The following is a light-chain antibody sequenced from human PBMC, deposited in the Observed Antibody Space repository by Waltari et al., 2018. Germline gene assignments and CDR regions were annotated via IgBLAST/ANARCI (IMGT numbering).Light chain of an antibody. CDR1: QDISNY. J-gene: IGKJ2*01. CDR2: DAS. Sequence: DIQMTQSPSSLSASVGDRVTITCQASQDISNYLNWYQQKPGKAPKLLIYDASNLETGVPSGFSGSGSGTDFTFTISSLQPEDIATYYCQQYDSLPYTFGQGTKLEIK. CDR3: QQYDSLPYT. V-gene: IGKV1-33*01.